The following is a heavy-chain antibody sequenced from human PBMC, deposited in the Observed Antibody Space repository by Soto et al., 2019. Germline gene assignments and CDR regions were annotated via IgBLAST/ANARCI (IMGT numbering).Heavy chain of an antibody. J-gene: IGHJ6*02. CDR3: AKAGPWCSSTSCYRVYYYYYGMDV. D-gene: IGHD2-2*01. CDR1: GFTFSSYG. Sequence: QVQLVESGGGVVQPGRSLRLSCAASGFTFSSYGMHWVRQAPGKGLEWVAVISYDGSNKYYADSVKGRFTISRDNSKNTLYLQMNSLRAEDTAVYYCAKAGPWCSSTSCYRVYYYYYGMDVWGQGTTVTVSS. V-gene: IGHV3-30*18. CDR2: ISYDGSNK.